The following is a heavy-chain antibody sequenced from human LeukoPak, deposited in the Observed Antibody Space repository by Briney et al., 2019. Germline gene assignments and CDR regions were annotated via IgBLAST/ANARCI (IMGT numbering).Heavy chain of an antibody. CDR3: ARLGLYTSSWYRYYYFDY. V-gene: IGHV4-34*01. D-gene: IGHD6-13*01. Sequence: SETLSLTCGVHGGSFNDYYWAWIRQSPGKGLEWIGDIYHSGSTHYNPSLKSRFTISVDASKNQFSLRLSSVTAADTAVYYCARLGLYTSSWYRYYYFDYWGQGTLVTVSS. CDR1: GGSFNDYY. J-gene: IGHJ4*02. CDR2: IYHSGST.